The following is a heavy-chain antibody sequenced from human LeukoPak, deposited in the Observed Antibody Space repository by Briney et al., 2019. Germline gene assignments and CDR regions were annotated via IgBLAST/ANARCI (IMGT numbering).Heavy chain of an antibody. CDR3: ATYRQVLLPFES. V-gene: IGHV3-23*01. J-gene: IGHJ4*02. Sequence: GGSLRLSCAASGFTFSTFAMIWVRQPPEKGLEWVSSIFAGGGEIHYADSVRGRFTISRDNSKSTLSLQMNSLRAEDTAIYYCATYRQVLLPFESWGQGTLVTVSS. CDR1: GFTFSTFA. D-gene: IGHD2-8*02. CDR2: IFAGGGEI.